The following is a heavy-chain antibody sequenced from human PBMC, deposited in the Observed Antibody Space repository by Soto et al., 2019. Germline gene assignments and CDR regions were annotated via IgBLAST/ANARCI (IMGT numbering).Heavy chain of an antibody. CDR3: ARDRNIVAVYYYYGMDV. CDR1: GFTFSSYW. V-gene: IGHV3-74*01. CDR2: INSDGSST. J-gene: IGHJ6*02. D-gene: IGHD5-12*01. Sequence: RLSCAASGFTFSSYWMHWVRQAPGKGLVWVSRINSDGSSTSYADSVKGRFTISRDNAKNTLYLQMNSLRAEDTAVYYCARDRNIVAVYYYYGMDVWGQGTTVTVSS.